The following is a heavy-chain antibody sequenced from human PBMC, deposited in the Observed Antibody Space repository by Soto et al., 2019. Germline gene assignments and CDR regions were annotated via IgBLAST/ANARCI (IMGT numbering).Heavy chain of an antibody. CDR1: GFSFGANY. CDR3: VRGSGYGSGNYDL. D-gene: IGHD3-10*01. Sequence: QVQLVESGGGLVEPGKSLRLSCVGSGFSFGANYMTWIRQTPGKGLNWLSYISNSGAVVKYADSLKGRLTVSRNNVQKSVFLELKSLRVDDTAVYYWVRGSGYGSGNYDLWGQGTLVTVSP. V-gene: IGHV3-11*01. J-gene: IGHJ4*03. CDR2: ISNSGAVV.